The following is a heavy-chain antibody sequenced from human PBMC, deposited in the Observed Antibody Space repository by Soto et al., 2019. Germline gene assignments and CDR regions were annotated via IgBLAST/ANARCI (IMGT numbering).Heavy chain of an antibody. CDR3: ARSSRPAAGSNAFDR. J-gene: IGHJ3*02. CDR1: GYSFTSYW. V-gene: IGHV5-51*01. D-gene: IGHD2-2*01. Sequence: GESLKISCKGSGYSFTSYWIGWVRQMPGKGLEWMGIIYPGDSDTRYSPSFQGQVTISADKSISTAYLQWSSLKASDTAMYYCARSSRPAAGSNAFDRWGQGTMVTVSS. CDR2: IYPGDSDT.